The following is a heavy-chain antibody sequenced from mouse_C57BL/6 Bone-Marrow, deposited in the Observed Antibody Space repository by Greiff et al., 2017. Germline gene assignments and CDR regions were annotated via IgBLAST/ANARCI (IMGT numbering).Heavy chain of an antibody. CDR2: ILPGSGSN. V-gene: IGHV1-9*01. D-gene: IGHD4-1*01. J-gene: IGHJ2*01. CDR3: SRSVHWDCYFDY. Sequence: VQLQQSGAELMKPGASVKISCKAPGSTFTGYWIKWVKQRPGHGLEWIGEILPGSGSNNYNAKFKGKATFTEDPSSNTAYMQLSSLTTEDSAIYVGSRSVHWDCYFDYWGQGTTLTGSS. CDR1: GSTFTGYW.